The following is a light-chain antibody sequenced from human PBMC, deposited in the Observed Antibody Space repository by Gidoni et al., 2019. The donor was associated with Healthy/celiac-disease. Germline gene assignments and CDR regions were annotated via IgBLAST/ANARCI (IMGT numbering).Light chain of an antibody. J-gene: IGKJ1*01. CDR2: GAS. V-gene: IGKV3-20*01. CDR3: QQYGSSPWT. Sequence: IVLPQSPGTLSLSPGERATLSCRASQSVSSSYLAWYQQKPGQAPRLLNDGASSKATGIPDRFSGSGSGTDFTLTISRLEPEDFAVYYCQQYGSSPWTFGQGTKVEIK. CDR1: QSVSSSY.